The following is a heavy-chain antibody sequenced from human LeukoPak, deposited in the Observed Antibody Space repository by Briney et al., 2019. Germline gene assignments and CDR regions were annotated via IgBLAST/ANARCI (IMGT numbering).Heavy chain of an antibody. D-gene: IGHD3-16*01. CDR1: GFTFSSNW. J-gene: IGHJ4*02. CDR3: ARDYD. Sequence: GGSLRLSCAASGFTFSSNWISWVRQAPGKGLEWVANIKPDGSEKCYVDSVKGRFTISRDNAQNSLYLQMNSLRAEDTAVYYCARDYDWGQGTLVTVSS. V-gene: IGHV3-7*04. CDR2: IKPDGSEK.